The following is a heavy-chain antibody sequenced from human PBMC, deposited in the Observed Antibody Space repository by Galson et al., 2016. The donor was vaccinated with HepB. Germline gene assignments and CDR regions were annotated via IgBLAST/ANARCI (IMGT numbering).Heavy chain of an antibody. D-gene: IGHD3-3*01. Sequence: SLRLSCAASGFTFSSYAMHWVRQAPGKGLEWVALIWSDGSKQYYADSVKGRFTISRDNSTNTLYLQMDALRAEDTAVLFCAGSGYENAFDYWGRGTRVTVSA. J-gene: IGHJ3*01. V-gene: IGHV3-33*03. CDR2: IWSDGSKQ. CDR1: GFTFSSYA. CDR3: AGSGYENAFDY.